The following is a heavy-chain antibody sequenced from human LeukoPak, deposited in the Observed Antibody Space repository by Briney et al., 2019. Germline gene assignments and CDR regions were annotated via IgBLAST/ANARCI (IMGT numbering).Heavy chain of an antibody. CDR1: GFTFSSYA. CDR2: ISGSGGST. CDR3: AKDSSGWGNYFDY. V-gene: IGHV3-23*01. Sequence: PGGSLRLSCAASGFTFSSYAMSWVRQAPGKGLERVSAISGSGGSTYYADSVKGRFTISRDNSKNTLYLQMNSLRAEDTAVYYCAKDSSGWGNYFDYWGQGTLVTVSS. D-gene: IGHD6-19*01. J-gene: IGHJ4*02.